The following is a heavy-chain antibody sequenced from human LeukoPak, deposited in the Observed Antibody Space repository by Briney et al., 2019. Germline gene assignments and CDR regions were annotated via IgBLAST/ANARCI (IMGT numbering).Heavy chain of an antibody. CDR3: ARDSCSSTSCRKKFDK. J-gene: IGHJ4*02. D-gene: IGHD2-2*01. V-gene: IGHV4-39*07. CDR1: GDSISSSNNY. CDR2: IHYTGGT. Sequence: SETLSLTCTVSGDSISSSNNYWAWVRQSPGKGLEWIGTIHYTGGTYYNPSLKSRVTISVETSKIQLSLKLSSVTAADTAVYYCARDSCSSTSCRKKFDKWGQGTLVTVSS.